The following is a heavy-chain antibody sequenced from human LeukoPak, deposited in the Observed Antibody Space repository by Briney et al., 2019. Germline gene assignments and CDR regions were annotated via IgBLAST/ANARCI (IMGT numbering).Heavy chain of an antibody. D-gene: IGHD3-10*01. CDR2: IGGSGDFT. CDR1: GFTFSSYA. CDR3: AKADRGWGVITKD. Sequence: GGSLRLSCAASGFTFSSYAMSWVRQAPGKGLEWVSAIGGSGDFTYYAEYVRGRFTISRDNSKKTLYLQMNSLRAEDTAVYYCAKADRGWGVITKDWGQGTLVTVSS. V-gene: IGHV3-23*01. J-gene: IGHJ4*02.